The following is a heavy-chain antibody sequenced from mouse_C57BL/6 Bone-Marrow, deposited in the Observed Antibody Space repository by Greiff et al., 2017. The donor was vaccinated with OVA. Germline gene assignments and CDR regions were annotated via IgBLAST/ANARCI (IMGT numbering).Heavy chain of an antibody. D-gene: IGHD2-1*01. CDR3: SRFYPGDYFDY. Sequence: QVQLQQPGTELVKPGASVKLSCKASGYTFPSYWMPWGRQGPGQGLEGIGNINPGNGGHTYNEKFKSNATLTVDKSSSTAYMQLSSLTSEDSAVYDCSRFYPGDYFDYWGQGTTLTVSS. J-gene: IGHJ2*01. V-gene: IGHV1-53*01. CDR2: INPGNGGH. CDR1: GYTFPSYW.